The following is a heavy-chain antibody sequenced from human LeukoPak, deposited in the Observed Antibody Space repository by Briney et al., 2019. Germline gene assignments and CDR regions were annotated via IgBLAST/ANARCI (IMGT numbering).Heavy chain of an antibody. J-gene: IGHJ4*02. V-gene: IGHV3-33*01. D-gene: IGHD1-14*01. Sequence: PGGSLRLSCAGSGFTLGGYGMHWFRQTPGKGLEWVAVIAYDGSRAFYADSVKGRFTISGDNSKNTMSVQMDDLRAEDTAVYYCTRYNNDHFDYWGQGTLVTVSS. CDR2: IAYDGSRA. CDR1: GFTLGGYG. CDR3: TRYNNDHFDY.